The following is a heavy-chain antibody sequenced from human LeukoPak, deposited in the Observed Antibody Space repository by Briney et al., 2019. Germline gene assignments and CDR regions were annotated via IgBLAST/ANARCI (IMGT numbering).Heavy chain of an antibody. Sequence: SVKVSCKASGGTFSSYAISWVRQAPGQGLEWMGRIIPILGIANYAQKFQGRVTITADKSTSTAYMELSSLRSEDTAVYYCARDPSIETAADSYWGQGTLVTVSS. J-gene: IGHJ4*02. CDR3: ARDPSIETAADSY. D-gene: IGHD6-13*01. V-gene: IGHV1-69*04. CDR2: IIPILGIA. CDR1: GGTFSSYA.